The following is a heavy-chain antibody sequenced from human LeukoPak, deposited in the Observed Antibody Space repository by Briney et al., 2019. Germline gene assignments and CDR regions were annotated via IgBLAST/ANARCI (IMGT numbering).Heavy chain of an antibody. V-gene: IGHV3-53*01. D-gene: IGHD3-10*01. CDR3: ARVRYYGSGTYFFDY. Sequence: GGSLRLSCAASGFTVSSNYMSWVRQAPGKGLEWVSVIYSDGSTYYMDSVKGRFTISRDNSRNKLYLQMNSLRAEDTAVYFCARVRYYGSGTYFFDYWGQGTLVTVSS. CDR2: IYSDGST. CDR1: GFTVSSNY. J-gene: IGHJ4*02.